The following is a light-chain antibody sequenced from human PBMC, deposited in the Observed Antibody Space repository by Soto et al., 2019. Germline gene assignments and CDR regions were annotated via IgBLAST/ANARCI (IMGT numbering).Light chain of an antibody. J-gene: IGLJ2*01. CDR3: AACDDSLNDVV. CDR2: STN. V-gene: IGLV1-44*01. Sequence: SVLTQSHSASGTPGQWVAISCSGSTSNIGSHNVNWYQQIPGTAPKLLIYSTNQRPSGIPDRFSGSKSGTSASLAISGLQSADETDYFCAACDDSLNDVVFGGGSKVTVL. CDR1: TSNIGSHN.